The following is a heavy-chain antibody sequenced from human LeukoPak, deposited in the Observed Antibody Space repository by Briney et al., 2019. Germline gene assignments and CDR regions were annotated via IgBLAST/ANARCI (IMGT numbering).Heavy chain of an antibody. J-gene: IGHJ4*02. CDR3: ANPFFSSSWSHFDY. D-gene: IGHD6-13*01. CDR2: ISGSGGST. Sequence: GGSLRLSCAASGFTFSSYAMSWVRQAPGKGLEWVSAISGSGGSTYYADSVKGRFTISRDNSKNTLYLQMNSLRAEDTAVYYCANPFFSSSWSHFDYWGQGTLVNVSS. CDR1: GFTFSSYA. V-gene: IGHV3-23*01.